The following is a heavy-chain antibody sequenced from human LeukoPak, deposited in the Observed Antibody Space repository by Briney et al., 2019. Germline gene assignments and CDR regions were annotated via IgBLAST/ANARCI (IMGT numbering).Heavy chain of an antibody. CDR1: GVSISGSNSC. J-gene: IGHJ4*02. V-gene: IGHV4-39*01. CDR2: IYYSGNT. D-gene: IGHD3/OR15-3a*01. Sequence: SETLSLTCTVSGVSISGSNSCWGWIRQPPGKGLEWIGSIYYSGNTYYNASLKSQVSISIDTSKNQFSLRLTSVTAADTAVYYCARQTGSGLFILPGGQGTLVTVSS. CDR3: ARQTGSGLFILP.